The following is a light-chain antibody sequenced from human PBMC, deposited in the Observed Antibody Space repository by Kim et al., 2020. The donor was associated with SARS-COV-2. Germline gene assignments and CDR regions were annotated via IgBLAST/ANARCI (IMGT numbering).Light chain of an antibody. CDR1: ECINGW. J-gene: IGKJ1*01. Sequence: DIQMTQFPPTLSASVGDRVTITCRASECINGWLAWYQQKPGKAPKLLIYRASTLESGVPSRFSGSGSGTEFTLTISSLQPDDFATYHCQQYISSSWTFGQGTKVEIK. V-gene: IGKV1-5*03. CDR2: RAS. CDR3: QQYISSSWT.